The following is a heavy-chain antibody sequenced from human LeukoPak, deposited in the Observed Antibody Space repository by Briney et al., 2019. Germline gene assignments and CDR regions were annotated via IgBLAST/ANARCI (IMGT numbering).Heavy chain of an antibody. Sequence: GGSLRLSCAASGFTFSDYYMSWIRQAPGKGLEWLSYISSGGSTIYYADSVKGRFTISRDNAKNSLYLQMNSLRAEDTAVYYCARGANYDILTGLGYWGQGTLVTVSS. J-gene: IGHJ4*02. CDR1: GFTFSDYY. D-gene: IGHD3-9*01. CDR2: ISSGGSTI. V-gene: IGHV3-11*04. CDR3: ARGANYDILTGLGY.